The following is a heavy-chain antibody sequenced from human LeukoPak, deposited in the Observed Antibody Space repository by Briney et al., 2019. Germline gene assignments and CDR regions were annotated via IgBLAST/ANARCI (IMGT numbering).Heavy chain of an antibody. CDR3: AGLSSSSGYYYYYMDV. V-gene: IGHV1-2*02. D-gene: IGHD6-6*01. CDR2: INPNSGGT. Sequence: GASVKVSCKASGYTFTGYYMHWVRQAPGQGLEWMGWINPNSGGTNYAQKFQGRVTMTRDTSISTAYMELSRLRSDDTAVYYCAGLSSSSGYYYYYMDVWGKGTTVTVSS. J-gene: IGHJ6*03. CDR1: GYTFTGYY.